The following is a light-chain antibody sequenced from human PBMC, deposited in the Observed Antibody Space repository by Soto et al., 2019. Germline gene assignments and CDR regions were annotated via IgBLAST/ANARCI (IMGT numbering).Light chain of an antibody. CDR1: SSDVGGYNY. CDR3: SSFTSINTWV. Sequence: QSALTQPASVSGSPGQSITICCTGTSSDVGGYNYVSWYQQHPGKAPKLMIYDVSNRPSGVSNRFSGSKSGNTASLTISGLQAEDEADYYCSSFTSINTWVFGGGTKLTVL. CDR2: DVS. V-gene: IGLV2-14*03. J-gene: IGLJ3*02.